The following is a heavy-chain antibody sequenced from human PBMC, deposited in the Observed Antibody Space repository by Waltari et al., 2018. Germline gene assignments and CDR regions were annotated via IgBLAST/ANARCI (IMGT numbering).Heavy chain of an antibody. J-gene: IGHJ3*02. V-gene: IGHV3-21*01. CDR2: ISSSSSYI. D-gene: IGHD3-16*01. CDR3: ARDSPLMGDAFDI. Sequence: EVQLLESGGGLVQPGGSLRLSCAASGFTFSSYSMNWVRQAPGKGLEWVSSISSSSSYIYYADSVKGRFTISRDNAKNSLYLQMNSLRAEDTAVYYCARDSPLMGDAFDIWGQGTMVTVSS. CDR1: GFTFSSYS.